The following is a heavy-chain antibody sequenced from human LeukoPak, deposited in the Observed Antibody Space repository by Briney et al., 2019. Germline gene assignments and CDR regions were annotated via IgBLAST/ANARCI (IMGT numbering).Heavy chain of an antibody. CDR1: GGSISSGGYY. D-gene: IGHD4-17*01. Sequence: SETLSLTCTVSGGSISSGGYYWSWLRQHPGKGLEWIGYIYYSGSTYYNPSLKSRVTISVDTSKNQFSLKLSSVTAADTAVYYCARVNAVTTTTYYYYGMDVWGQGTTVTVSS. CDR2: IYYSGST. J-gene: IGHJ6*02. CDR3: ARVNAVTTTTYYYYGMDV. V-gene: IGHV4-31*03.